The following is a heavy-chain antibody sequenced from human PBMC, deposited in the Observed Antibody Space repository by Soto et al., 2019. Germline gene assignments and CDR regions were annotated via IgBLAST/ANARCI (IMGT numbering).Heavy chain of an antibody. D-gene: IGHD3-22*01. CDR2: ISFDASNK. J-gene: IGHJ6*02. Sequence: QVQLVESGGGVVQPGRSLTLSCAASGFTFSTYGMHWVRQAPGKGLEWVALISFDASNKYYADSVKGRFTISRDNSKNTLFLLMDSLRAEDTAVYYCAKEHDGSGYFHLYGMDVWGQGTTVTVSS. CDR3: AKEHDGSGYFHLYGMDV. CDR1: GFTFSTYG. V-gene: IGHV3-30*18.